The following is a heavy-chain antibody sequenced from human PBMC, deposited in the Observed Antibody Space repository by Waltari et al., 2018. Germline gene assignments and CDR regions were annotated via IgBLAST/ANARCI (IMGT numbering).Heavy chain of an antibody. D-gene: IGHD3-10*01. CDR3: AKADVYGTSWLGRFDH. CDR1: GFSFRNYV. J-gene: IGHJ4*02. V-gene: IGHV3-23*01. CDR2: ITRGGDT. Sequence: EVQLLQSGGDFVQPGGSLRLSCAASGFSFRNYVMNWVRQAPGKGLEWISSITRGGDTYYADSVKGRFTISRDNSKNTLFLQMSSLRAEDTAVYYCAKADVYGTSWLGRFDHWGQGALVTVSS.